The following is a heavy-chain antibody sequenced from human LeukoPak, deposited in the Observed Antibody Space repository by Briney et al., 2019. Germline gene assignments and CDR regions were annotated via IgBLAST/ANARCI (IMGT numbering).Heavy chain of an antibody. J-gene: IGHJ3*02. V-gene: IGHV3-9*01. Sequence: GGSLRLSCAASGFTFDDYAMHWIRQAPGKGLEWVSGISWNSGSIGYADSVKGRFTISRDNAKNSLYLQMNSLRAEDTASYYCAKDRSSSGYDAFDIWGQGTMVTVSS. CDR2: ISWNSGSI. D-gene: IGHD6-6*01. CDR1: GFTFDDYA. CDR3: AKDRSSSGYDAFDI.